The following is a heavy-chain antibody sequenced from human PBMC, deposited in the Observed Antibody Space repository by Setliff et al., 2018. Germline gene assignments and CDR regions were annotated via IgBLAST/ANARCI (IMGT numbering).Heavy chain of an antibody. CDR1: GFTFSDYY. V-gene: IGHV3-11*04. D-gene: IGHD1-26*01. CDR2: ISRGGNTI. CDR3: AREVVGAPSAFDI. J-gene: IGHJ3*02. Sequence: GSLRLSCAASGFTFSDYYMTWIRQAPGKGLEWVSYISRGGNTIYYADSVKGRFTISRDNAGDSLFLQMNTLRAEDTAVYYCAREVVGAPSAFDIWGQGTMVTVSS.